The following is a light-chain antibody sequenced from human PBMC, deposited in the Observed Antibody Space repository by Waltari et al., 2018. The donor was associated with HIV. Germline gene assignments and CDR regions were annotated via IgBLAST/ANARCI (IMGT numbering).Light chain of an antibody. CDR1: QSVNRW. Sequence: PTTLSASVGDRVTMSCRASQSVNRWLAWYQHKPGTAPKLLIYEASSLEVRVPSRFSGSGSDTDFTLTIDNLQPADFATYYCQQYEDYPLTFGGGTKVDIK. J-gene: IGKJ4*01. CDR3: QQYEDYPLT. CDR2: EAS. V-gene: IGKV1-5*01.